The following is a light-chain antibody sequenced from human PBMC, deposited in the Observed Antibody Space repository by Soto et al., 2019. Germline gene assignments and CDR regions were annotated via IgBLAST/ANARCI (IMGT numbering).Light chain of an antibody. V-gene: IGKV1-5*03. CDR1: QSVSAW. J-gene: IGKJ1*01. CDR2: KAS. Sequence: DIQLTQSPSTLSASVGDRVTITCRASQSVSAWLAWYQQKPGKAPKLLIYKASILQSGVPSRFSGSGSGTEFTLTISSLQRDDFATYYCQQYNSYSRTFGQGTKVDIK. CDR3: QQYNSYSRT.